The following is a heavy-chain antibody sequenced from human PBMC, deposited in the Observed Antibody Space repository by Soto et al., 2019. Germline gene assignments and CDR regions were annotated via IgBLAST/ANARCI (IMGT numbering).Heavy chain of an antibody. V-gene: IGHV3-48*01. J-gene: IGHJ5*02. CDR2: ISSSSSTI. CDR1: GVTVSSYR. CDR3: ARDSGSWPSWFDP. Sequence: PSGSLGLACAASGVTVSSYRVNGVFQTPGKGLEWVSYISSSSSTIHYADSVKGRFSVSRDNAKNSLYLQVNSLRAEDTAVYYCARDSGSWPSWFDPWGQGTQVTVSS. D-gene: IGHD1-26*01.